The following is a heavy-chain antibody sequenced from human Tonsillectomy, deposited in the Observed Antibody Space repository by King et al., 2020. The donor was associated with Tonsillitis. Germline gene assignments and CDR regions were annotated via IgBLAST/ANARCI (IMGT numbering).Heavy chain of an antibody. Sequence: VQLVESGGGLVKPGGSLRLSCAASGFTFSNAWMNWVRQAPGKGLEWVGRIKSKTDGGTTDYAAPVEGRFTVSRDDSKNTLYLQMNSLKTEDTAMYYCTTGVSVVVTATRAFDIWGQGTMVTVSS. J-gene: IGHJ3*02. CDR3: TTGVSVVVTATRAFDI. V-gene: IGHV3-15*07. CDR2: IKSKTDGGTT. D-gene: IGHD2-15*01. CDR1: GFTFSNAW.